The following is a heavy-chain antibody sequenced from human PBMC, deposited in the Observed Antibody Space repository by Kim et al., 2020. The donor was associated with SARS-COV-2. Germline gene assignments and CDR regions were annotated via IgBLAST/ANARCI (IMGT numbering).Heavy chain of an antibody. V-gene: IGHV4-39*01. J-gene: IGHJ4*02. D-gene: IGHD4-17*01. CDR3: AGPTVTTKPYFDY. Sequence: TPSLHSRVTISVNTSKNQFSLTLSSVTAGDTAVDYCAGPTVTTKPYFDYWGQGTLVTVSS.